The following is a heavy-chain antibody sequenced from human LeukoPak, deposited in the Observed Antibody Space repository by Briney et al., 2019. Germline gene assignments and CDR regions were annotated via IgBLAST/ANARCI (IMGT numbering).Heavy chain of an antibody. CDR1: GGSTSSGSYY. D-gene: IGHD6-13*01. J-gene: IGHJ4*02. V-gene: IGHV4-61*02. Sequence: SETLSLTCTVSGGSTSSGSYYWSWIRQPAGKGLEWIGRIYTSGSTNYNPSLKSRVTISVDTSKNQFSLKLSSVTAADTAVYYCARSRFIAAALIDWGQGTLVTVSS. CDR2: IYTSGST. CDR3: ARSRFIAAALID.